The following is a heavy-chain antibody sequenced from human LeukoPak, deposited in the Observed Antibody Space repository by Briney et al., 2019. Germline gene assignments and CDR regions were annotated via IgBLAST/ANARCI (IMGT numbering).Heavy chain of an antibody. CDR2: IFYSGST. D-gene: IGHD2-2*01. J-gene: IGHJ4*02. CDR1: GGSISSYY. Sequence: PSETLSLTCTVSGGSISSYYWSWIRQPPGKGLEWIGYIFYSGSTNCNPSLKSRVTISVDTSKNQFSLKLSSVTAADTAVYYCARRTPRYYFDYWGQGTLVTVSS. V-gene: IGHV4-59*08. CDR3: ARRTPRYYFDY.